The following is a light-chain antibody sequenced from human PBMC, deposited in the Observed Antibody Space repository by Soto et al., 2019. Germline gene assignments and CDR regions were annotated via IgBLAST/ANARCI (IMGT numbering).Light chain of an antibody. CDR1: QSVSTY. V-gene: IGKV3-11*01. J-gene: IGKJ4*01. Sequence: DIVLTQAPATLSFSPWDTATLSCSASQSVSTYLAWYQQQPGQAHRLLIYDSTYRATSIPPRFSCSGSGTDFTLTISSLEPEDFVVYFCQQRSIWPLTFGGGTKVEVK. CDR2: DST. CDR3: QQRSIWPLT.